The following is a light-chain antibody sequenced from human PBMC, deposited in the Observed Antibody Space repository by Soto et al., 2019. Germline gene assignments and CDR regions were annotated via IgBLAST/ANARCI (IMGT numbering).Light chain of an antibody. CDR1: SGHSNYA. Sequence: QSVLTQSPSASASLGASVKLTCTLSSGHSNYAIAWHQQQPEKGPRYLMKLNRDGSHSKGDGIPNRFSGSSSGAERYLTIPSLQSEEEADYYCKTWGTGIVIFGGGTKLTVL. CDR3: KTWGTGIVI. J-gene: IGLJ2*01. V-gene: IGLV4-69*01. CDR2: LNRDGSH.